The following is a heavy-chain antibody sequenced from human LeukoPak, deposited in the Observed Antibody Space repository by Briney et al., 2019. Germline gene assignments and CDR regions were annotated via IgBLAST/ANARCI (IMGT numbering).Heavy chain of an antibody. CDR2: IYYSGST. J-gene: IGHJ3*02. V-gene: IGHV4-59*01. Sequence: PSETLSLTCTVSDDSITIYYWSWIRQPPGKGLEWIGYIYYSGSTNYNPSLKSRVTISVDTSKNQFSLKLSSVTAADTAVYYCARDRRDGYNYEGFDIWGQGTMVTVSS. CDR1: DDSITIYY. CDR3: ARDRRDGYNYEGFDI. D-gene: IGHD5-24*01.